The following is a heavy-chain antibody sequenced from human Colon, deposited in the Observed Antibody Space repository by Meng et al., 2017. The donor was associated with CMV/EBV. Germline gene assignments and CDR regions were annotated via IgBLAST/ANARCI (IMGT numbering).Heavy chain of an antibody. J-gene: IGHJ4*02. D-gene: IGHD4-17*01. CDR2: INTSGGRA. CDR3: ARRGFGDYSYYFDH. CDR1: GFTFSHYE. V-gene: IGHV3-23*01. Sequence: GESLKISCVVSGFTFSHYEMNWVRQVPGKGLEWVSTINTSGGRAYYADSVKGRFTISRDNSKSTLFLQMDSLRAEDTAIFYCARRGFGDYSYYFDHWGQGILVTVSS.